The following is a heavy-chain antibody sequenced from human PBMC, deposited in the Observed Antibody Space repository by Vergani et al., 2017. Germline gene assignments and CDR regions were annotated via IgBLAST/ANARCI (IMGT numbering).Heavy chain of an antibody. CDR1: GGTFSSYA. V-gene: IGHV1-69*01. J-gene: IGHJ3*02. Sequence: QVQLVQSGAEVKKPGSSVKVSCKASGGTFSSYAISWVRQAPGQGLEWMGGIIPIFGTANYAQKFQGRVTISGDESTSTAYMEMSSLRSEDTAVYYCARYQANGGGRPVAFDIWGQGTMVTVSS. CDR2: IIPIFGTA. D-gene: IGHD2-8*01. CDR3: ARYQANGGGRPVAFDI.